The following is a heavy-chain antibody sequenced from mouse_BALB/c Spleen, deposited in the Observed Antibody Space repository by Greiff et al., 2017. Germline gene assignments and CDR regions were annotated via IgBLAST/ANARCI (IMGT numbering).Heavy chain of an antibody. V-gene: IGHV7-3*02. CDR2: IRNKANGYTT. CDR1: GFTFTDYY. CDR3: ARDIPRYDYCDV. D-gene: IGHD2-14*01. J-gene: IGHJ1*01. Sequence: DVKLVESGGGLVQPGGSLRLSCAPSGFTFTDYYMSWVRQPPGKALEWLGFIRNKANGYTTEYSASVKGRFTISRDNSQSILYLQMNTLRAEDSATYYCARDIPRYDYCDVGGAGTTVTVAS.